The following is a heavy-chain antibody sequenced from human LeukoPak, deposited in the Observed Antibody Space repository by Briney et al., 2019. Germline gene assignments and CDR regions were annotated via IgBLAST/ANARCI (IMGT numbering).Heavy chain of an antibody. J-gene: IGHJ2*01. CDR1: DVSISSNY. CDR2: IFYSGST. CDR3: ARDRRANWYFDL. Sequence: SETLSLTCTVSDVSISSNYWTWIRQPPGKGLEWIGYIFYSGSTNYNPSLKSRVTISVDTSKNQFSLKLSSVTAADTAVYYCARDRRANWYFDLWGRGTLVTVSS. V-gene: IGHV4-59*01.